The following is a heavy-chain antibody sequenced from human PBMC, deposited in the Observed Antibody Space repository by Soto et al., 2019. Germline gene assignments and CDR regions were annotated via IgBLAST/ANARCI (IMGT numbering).Heavy chain of an antibody. V-gene: IGHV3-23*01. CDR1: GFTFSSYA. D-gene: IGHD1-26*01. CDR2: ISGNDGST. J-gene: IGHJ3*02. Sequence: PGGSLRLSCAASGFTFSSYAMSWVRQAPGKGLEWVSTISGNDGSTYYADYVKGRFTISRDNSKNTLYLQMNSLRAEDTAVYYCAKDPTAPSEWELLTTQIRAFDIWGQGTLVTVSS. CDR3: AKDPTAPSEWELLTTQIRAFDI.